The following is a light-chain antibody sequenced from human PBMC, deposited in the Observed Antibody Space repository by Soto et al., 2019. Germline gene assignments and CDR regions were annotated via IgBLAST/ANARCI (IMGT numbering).Light chain of an antibody. CDR3: QQYDSSPWT. Sequence: EIVLTQSPGTLSLSPGERATLSFRASQSVSSSYLAWSQQTPGQAPRLLVYDTSYRATGVPDRFSGSGSGTDFTRTSSRLEPEDSAVYYCQQYDSSPWTFGQGTKVDIK. V-gene: IGKV3-20*01. J-gene: IGKJ1*01. CDR1: QSVSSSY. CDR2: DTS.